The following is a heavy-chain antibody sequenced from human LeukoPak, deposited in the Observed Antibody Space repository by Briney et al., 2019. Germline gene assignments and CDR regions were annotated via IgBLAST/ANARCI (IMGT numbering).Heavy chain of an antibody. J-gene: IGHJ3*02. D-gene: IGHD3-16*01. Sequence: PGGSLRLSCAASGFTFSSYWMSWVRQAPGKGLEWVANIKQDGSEKYYVDSVKGRFTISRDNSKNTLYLQMNSLRAEDTAVYYCAKVGGGDAFDIWGQGTMVTVSS. V-gene: IGHV3-7*01. CDR1: GFTFSSYW. CDR2: IKQDGSEK. CDR3: AKVGGGDAFDI.